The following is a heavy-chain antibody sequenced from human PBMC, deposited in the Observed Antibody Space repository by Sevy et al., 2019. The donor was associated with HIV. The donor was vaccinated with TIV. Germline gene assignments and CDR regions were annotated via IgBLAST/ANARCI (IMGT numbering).Heavy chain of an antibody. V-gene: IGHV1-8*01. CDR3: ARGPDTYDFWSGYYPDY. Sequence: ASVKVSCKASGYTFTSYDINWVRHATGQGLEWMGWMNPNSGNTGYAQKFQGRVTMTRNTSISTAYMELSSLRSEDTAVYYCARGPDTYDFWSGYYPDYWGQGTLVTVSS. D-gene: IGHD3-3*01. CDR1: GYTFTSYD. CDR2: MNPNSGNT. J-gene: IGHJ4*02.